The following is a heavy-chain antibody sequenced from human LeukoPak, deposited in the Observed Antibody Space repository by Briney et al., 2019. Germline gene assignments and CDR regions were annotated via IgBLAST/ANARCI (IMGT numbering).Heavy chain of an antibody. J-gene: IGHJ3*02. Sequence: PSETLSLNCHVSGGSISSYYWSWIRQPPGKGLEWIGYIHNTEGTNYNPSLESRVTIAMDTSNNQFSLRLISVTPADTAVYYCARSSGRYDYVWGSYRLAAFDIWGQGTMVTVSS. CDR2: IHNTEGT. V-gene: IGHV4-59*08. D-gene: IGHD3-16*02. CDR1: GGSISSYY. CDR3: ARSSGRYDYVWGSYRLAAFDI.